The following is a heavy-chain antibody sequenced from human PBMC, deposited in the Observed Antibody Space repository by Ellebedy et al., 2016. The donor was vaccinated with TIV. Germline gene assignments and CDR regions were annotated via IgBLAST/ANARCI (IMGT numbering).Heavy chain of an antibody. D-gene: IGHD2-15*01. J-gene: IGHJ4*02. V-gene: IGHV3-33*01. CDR2: IWYDGTAK. CDR3: ARELGGSGGSDFDY. CDR1: EFTFSTYH. Sequence: PGGSLRLSCAASEFTFSTYHMHGVRQAPGKGQEWVAVIWYDGTAKFYAESVKGRFTISRDNSQNTLYLEMNSLRADDTALYYCARELGGSGGSDFDYWGQGTLVTVSS.